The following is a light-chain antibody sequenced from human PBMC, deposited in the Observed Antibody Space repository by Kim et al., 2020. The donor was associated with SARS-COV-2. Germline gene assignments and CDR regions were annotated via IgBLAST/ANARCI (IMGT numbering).Light chain of an antibody. CDR1: SGSIANNY. V-gene: IGLV6-57*02. Sequence: GRTVTISCTGSSGSIANNYVQWYQQRPGRAPTTVIYEDNQRPSGVPDRFSGSVDSSSNSASLTISGLKTEDVADYYCQSYDSSNWVFGGGTQLTVL. J-gene: IGLJ3*02. CDR2: EDN. CDR3: QSYDSSNWV.